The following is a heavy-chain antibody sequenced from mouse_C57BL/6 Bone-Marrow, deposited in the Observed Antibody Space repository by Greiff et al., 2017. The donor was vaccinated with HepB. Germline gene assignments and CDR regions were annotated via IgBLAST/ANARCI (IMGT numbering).Heavy chain of an antibody. V-gene: IGHV5-9*01. CDR3: ARMGGGDAMDY. CDR1: GFTFSSYT. J-gene: IGHJ4*01. D-gene: IGHD2-3*01. CDR2: ISGGGGNT. Sequence: EVKVEESGGGLVKPGGSLKLSCAASGFTFSSYTMSWVRQTPEKRLEWVATISGGGGNTYYPDSVKGRFTISRDNAKNTLYLQMSSLRSEDTALYYCARMGGGDAMDYWGQGTSVTVSS.